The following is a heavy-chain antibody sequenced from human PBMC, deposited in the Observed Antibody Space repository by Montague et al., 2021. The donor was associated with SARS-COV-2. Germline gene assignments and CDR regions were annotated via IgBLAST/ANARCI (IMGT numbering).Heavy chain of an antibody. CDR3: ARSAFRYFDRPGMDV. Sequence: TLSLTCTVSGGSIRSDGFYWNWIRQPAGKGLEWLGRIDAGGTTXYKPSLKSRVIISLDRSKNQFSLKLSSVIAADTAVYYCARSAFRYFDRPGMDVWGQGTTVTVSS. J-gene: IGHJ6*02. V-gene: IGHV4-61*02. D-gene: IGHD3-9*01. CDR2: IDAGGTT. CDR1: GGSIRSDGFY.